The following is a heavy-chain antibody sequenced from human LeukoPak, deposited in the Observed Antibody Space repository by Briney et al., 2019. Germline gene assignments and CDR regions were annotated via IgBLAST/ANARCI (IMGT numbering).Heavy chain of an antibody. V-gene: IGHV3-20*04. CDR3: ARGRSGSYYGEFDY. J-gene: IGHJ4*02. CDR1: GFTFDDYG. Sequence: PGGALRLSCAASGFTFDDYGMSWVRQAPGKGLEWVSGINWNGGSTGYADSVKGRFTISRDNAKNSLYLQMNSLRAEDTALYYCARGRSGSYYGEFDYWGQGTLVTVSS. D-gene: IGHD1-26*01. CDR2: INWNGGST.